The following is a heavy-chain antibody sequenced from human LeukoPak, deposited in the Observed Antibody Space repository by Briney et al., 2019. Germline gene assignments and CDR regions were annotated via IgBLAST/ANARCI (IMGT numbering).Heavy chain of an antibody. Sequence: PGRSLRLSCAASGFTFSSYAMHWVRQAPGKGLEWVAVISYDGSNKYYADSVKGRFTISRDNSKNTLYLQMNSLRAEDTAVYYCARDRYGGNPAAQIYWGQGTLVTVSS. CDR3: ARDRYGGNPAAQIY. V-gene: IGHV3-30*04. D-gene: IGHD4-23*01. CDR2: ISYDGSNK. CDR1: GFTFSSYA. J-gene: IGHJ4*02.